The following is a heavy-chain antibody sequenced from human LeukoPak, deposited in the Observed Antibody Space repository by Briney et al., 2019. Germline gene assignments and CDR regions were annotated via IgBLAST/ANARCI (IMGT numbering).Heavy chain of an antibody. D-gene: IGHD2-15*01. J-gene: IGHJ4*02. Sequence: SETLSLTCTVSGGSISSYSWSWIRQPPGKGLEWIGYIYYSGSTNYNPSLKSRVTISVDMSKNQFSLKLSSVTATDTAVYYCATHPPKVCTGGSCTDYWGQGTLVTVSS. CDR2: IYYSGST. V-gene: IGHV4-59*01. CDR3: ATHPPKVCTGGSCTDY. CDR1: GGSISSYS.